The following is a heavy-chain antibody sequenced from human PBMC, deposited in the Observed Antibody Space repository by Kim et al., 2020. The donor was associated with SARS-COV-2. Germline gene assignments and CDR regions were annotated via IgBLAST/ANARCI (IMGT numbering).Heavy chain of an antibody. CDR3: ARALNDSSGYYFDY. D-gene: IGHD3-22*01. CDR1: GGSISSSNW. Sequence: SETLSLTCAVSGGSISSSNWWCWVRQPPGKGLEWIGEIYHSGSTNYNPSLKSRVTISVDKSKNQFSLKLSSVTAADTAVYYCARALNDSSGYYFDYWGQGTLVTVSS. CDR2: IYHSGST. V-gene: IGHV4-4*02. J-gene: IGHJ4*02.